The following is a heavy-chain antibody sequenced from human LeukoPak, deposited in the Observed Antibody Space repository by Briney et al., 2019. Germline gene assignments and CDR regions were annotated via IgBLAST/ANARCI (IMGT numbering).Heavy chain of an antibody. Sequence: PSETLSLTCAVYGGSFSGYYWSWIRQPPGKGLEWIGDINHSEYTNYNPSLRSRVTMSVDTSKNQFSLKLNSVTAADTAVYYCARGPVDYYDSSGYYFFDYWGQGTLVTVSS. CDR1: GGSFSGYY. D-gene: IGHD3-22*01. V-gene: IGHV4-34*01. J-gene: IGHJ4*02. CDR3: ARGPVDYYDSSGYYFFDY. CDR2: INHSEYT.